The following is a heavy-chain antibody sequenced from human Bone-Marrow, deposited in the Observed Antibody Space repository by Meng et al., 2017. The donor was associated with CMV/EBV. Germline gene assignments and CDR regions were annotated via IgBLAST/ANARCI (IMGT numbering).Heavy chain of an antibody. CDR1: GFTFSNYA. D-gene: IGHD2-15*01. CDR3: ARYCIAGSCRPRYGMDA. J-gene: IGHJ6*02. V-gene: IGHV3-23*01. Sequence: GGSLRLSWAASGFTFSNYAMSWVRQAPGKGLEWVSAISASGGSTYYADSVKGRLTISRDNSKNTLYLQMDSLRAEDTAVYYCARYCIAGSCRPRYGMDAWGQGTTVTVSS. CDR2: ISASGGST.